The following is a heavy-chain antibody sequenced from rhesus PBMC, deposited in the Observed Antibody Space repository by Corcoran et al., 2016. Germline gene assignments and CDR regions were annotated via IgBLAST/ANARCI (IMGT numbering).Heavy chain of an antibody. CDR1: SGSISSNY. Sequence: QVQLQESGPGLVKPSETLSLTCAVSSGSISSNYWSWIRQAPGKGLEWIRRIYGSGGSTDNNPSLKRRVTISTDTSKNQFSLKLSSVTAADTAVYYCARERGVNYNIWTGYFDYWGQGVLVTVSS. V-gene: IGHV4-160*01. J-gene: IGHJ4*01. D-gene: IGHD3-3*01. CDR3: ARERGVNYNIWTGYFDY. CDR2: IYGSGGST.